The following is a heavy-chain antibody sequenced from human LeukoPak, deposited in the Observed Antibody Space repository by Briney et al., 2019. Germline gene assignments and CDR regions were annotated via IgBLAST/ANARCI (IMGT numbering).Heavy chain of an antibody. Sequence: SETLSLTWSVSGXSINSGYWSWIRQPPGKGLEWIGLLYPSGSTNYNPSLKSRVTISVGTSRTQFSLKLSSMTAADTAVYYCAGGHYPLEYWGQGTLVTVSS. J-gene: IGHJ4*02. CDR3: AGGHYPLEY. CDR2: LYPSGST. V-gene: IGHV4-59*01. CDR1: GXSINSGY. D-gene: IGHD1-26*01.